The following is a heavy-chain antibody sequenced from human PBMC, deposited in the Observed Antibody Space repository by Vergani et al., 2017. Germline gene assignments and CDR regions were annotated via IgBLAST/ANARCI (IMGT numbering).Heavy chain of an antibody. CDR2: IYYSGST. Sequence: QVQLQQWGAGLLKPSETLSLTCAVYGGSFSGYYWSWIRQPPGKGLEWIGYIYYSGSTYYNPSLKSRVTISLDMSKNQFSLKLRSVTAADTAVYYCARGLRDWYANNWFDPWGQGTLVTVSS. J-gene: IGHJ5*02. CDR1: GGSFSGYY. D-gene: IGHD3/OR15-3a*01. V-gene: IGHV4-34*11. CDR3: ARGLRDWYANNWFDP.